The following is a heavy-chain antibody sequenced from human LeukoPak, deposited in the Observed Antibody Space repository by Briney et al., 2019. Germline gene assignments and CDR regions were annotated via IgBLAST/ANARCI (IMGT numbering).Heavy chain of an antibody. CDR1: GYTFTGYY. CDR3: ARGGGYYDSSGYEEGALS. J-gene: IGHJ5*02. D-gene: IGHD3-22*01. CDR2: IIPIFGTA. V-gene: IGHV1-69*05. Sequence: GASVKVSCKASGYTFTGYYMHWVRQAPGQGLEWMGGIIPIFGTANYAQKFQGRVTITTDESTSTAYMELSSLRSEDTAVYYCARGGGYYDSSGYEEGALSWGQGTLVTVSS.